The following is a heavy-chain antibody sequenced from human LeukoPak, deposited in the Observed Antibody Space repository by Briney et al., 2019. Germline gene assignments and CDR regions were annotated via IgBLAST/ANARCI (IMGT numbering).Heavy chain of an antibody. Sequence: GGSLRLSCAASGFSLRNYWMSWVRQAPGKGLEWVASIKEDGSDKYYVDSVKGRFTISRDNAKNSLYLQMNSLRAEDTAVYYCARSLGSCSTTTCYDNWFDPWGQGTLVTVSS. CDR3: ARSLGSCSTTTCYDNWFDP. J-gene: IGHJ5*02. V-gene: IGHV3-7*01. D-gene: IGHD2-2*01. CDR2: IKEDGSDK. CDR1: GFSLRNYW.